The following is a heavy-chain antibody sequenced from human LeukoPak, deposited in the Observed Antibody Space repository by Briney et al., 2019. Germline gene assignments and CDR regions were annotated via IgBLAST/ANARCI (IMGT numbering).Heavy chain of an antibody. D-gene: IGHD3-22*01. Sequence: TSVRLSCKASGGTFSSYAISWVRQAPGQGLEWVGGIIPIFGTANYAQKVKGRVTITADESTSTAYMELSSLRSEDTAVYYCAISPYDSRGYSYTHWGQGTLVTVSS. V-gene: IGHV1-69*13. CDR3: AISPYDSRGYSYTH. CDR2: IIPIFGTA. CDR1: GGTFSSYA. J-gene: IGHJ4*02.